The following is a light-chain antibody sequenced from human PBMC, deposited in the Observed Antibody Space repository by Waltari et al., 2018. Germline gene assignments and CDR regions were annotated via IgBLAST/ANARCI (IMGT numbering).Light chain of an antibody. CDR2: CAA. CDR1: QSVLYSSNTKNY. V-gene: IGKV4-1*01. Sequence: DIVMTQSPDPLAVSLGERATINCKFSQSVLYSSNTKNYLAWYQQKPGQPPKLLIYCAATRESGVPDRFSGSGSGTDFTLSISSLQAEDVAVYYCQQYYSTPYTFGQGTKLEIK. CDR3: QQYYSTPYT. J-gene: IGKJ2*01.